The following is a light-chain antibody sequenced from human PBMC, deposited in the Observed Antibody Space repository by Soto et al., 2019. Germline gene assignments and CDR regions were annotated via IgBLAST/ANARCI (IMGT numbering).Light chain of an antibody. J-gene: IGKJ2*01. CDR3: QQYNNWPPKFT. CDR2: DAS. CDR1: QSVSSN. Sequence: EIVMTQSPATLSVSPGERATLSCRASQSVSSNLAWYQQKPGQAPRLLIYDASTRATAIPARFSGSGSGTEFTLTISSPQSEDCAVYYCQQYNNWPPKFTFGQGTKLEIK. V-gene: IGKV3-15*01.